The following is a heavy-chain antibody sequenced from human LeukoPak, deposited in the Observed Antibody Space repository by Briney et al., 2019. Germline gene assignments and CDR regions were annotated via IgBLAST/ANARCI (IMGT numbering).Heavy chain of an antibody. CDR3: ARVSLGRFEY. J-gene: IGHJ4*02. CDR1: GFILSSYW. D-gene: IGHD3-10*01. V-gene: IGHV3-7*05. Sequence: PGGSLRLSCAASGFILSSYWMSWVRQAPGKGLEWVASIKEGGSEKYYVDSVKGRFTISRDSAKNSLYLQMNSLRAEDTAVYYCARVSLGRFEYWGQGALVSVSS. CDR2: IKEGGSEK.